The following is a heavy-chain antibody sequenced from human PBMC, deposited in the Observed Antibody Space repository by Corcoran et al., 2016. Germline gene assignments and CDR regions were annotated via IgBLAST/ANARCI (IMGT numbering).Heavy chain of an antibody. D-gene: IGHD3-22*01. CDR3: AREYYYDSSGYPHYYYGMDV. CDR1: GFTFSSYS. CDR2: ISSSSSTI. V-gene: IGHV3-48*04. J-gene: IGHJ6*02. Sequence: EVQLVESGGGLVQPGGSLRLSCAASGFTFSSYSMNWVRQAPGKGLEWVSYISSSSSTIYYADSVKGRFTISRDNAKNSLYLQMNSLRAEDTAVYYCAREYYYDSSGYPHYYYGMDVWGQGTTVTVSS.